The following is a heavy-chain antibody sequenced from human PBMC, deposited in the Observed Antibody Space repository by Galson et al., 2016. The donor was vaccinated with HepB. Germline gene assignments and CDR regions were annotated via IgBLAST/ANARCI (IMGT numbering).Heavy chain of an antibody. CDR2: ISDSGSRT. CDR3: ASSQIPFQRDHFYYYGLDF. Sequence: SLRLSCAASGYTFKNYAMSWVRQAPGKGLEWVSAISDSGSRTYYADSVQGRFAISRDISKNTMFLQMDSLAVEDTAVYYCASSQIPFQRDHFYYYGLDFWGQGTTVTVSS. CDR1: GYTFKNYA. J-gene: IGHJ6*02. D-gene: IGHD2-2*01. V-gene: IGHV3-23*05.